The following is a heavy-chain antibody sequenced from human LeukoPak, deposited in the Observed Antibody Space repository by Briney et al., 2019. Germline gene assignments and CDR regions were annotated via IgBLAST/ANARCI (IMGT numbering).Heavy chain of an antibody. Sequence: KTGRSLRLSCAASGFTFDDYAMHWVRQAPGKGLEWVPGISWNSGSIGYADSVKGRFTISRDNAKNSLYLQMNSLRAEDMALYYCAKDKFVGDCSGGSCYSYFDYWGQGTLVTVSS. D-gene: IGHD2-15*01. CDR3: AKDKFVGDCSGGSCYSYFDY. CDR2: ISWNSGSI. CDR1: GFTFDDYA. V-gene: IGHV3-9*03. J-gene: IGHJ4*02.